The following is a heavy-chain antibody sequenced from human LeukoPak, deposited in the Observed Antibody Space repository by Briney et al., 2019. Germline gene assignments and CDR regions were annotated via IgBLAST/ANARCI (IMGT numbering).Heavy chain of an antibody. J-gene: IGHJ6*03. CDR3: AREDSGSYYNYYYFYMDV. CDR2: IYTSGST. CDR1: GGSISSYY. Sequence: SETLSLTCTVSGGSISSYYWSWIRQPAGKGLEWIGRIYTSGSTNYNPSLKSRVTMSVDTSKNQFSLKLSSVTAADTAVYYCAREDSGSYYNYYYFYMDVWGKGTTVTISS. V-gene: IGHV4-4*07. D-gene: IGHD3-10*01.